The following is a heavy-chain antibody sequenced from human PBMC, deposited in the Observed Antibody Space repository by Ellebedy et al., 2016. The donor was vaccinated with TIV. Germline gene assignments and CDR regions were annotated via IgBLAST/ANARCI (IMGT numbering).Heavy chain of an antibody. V-gene: IGHV3-74*01. CDR2: INSDGSST. D-gene: IGHD5-24*01. CDR3: AQGGDGYTLL. Sequence: GESLKISCAASGFTFSSYWMHWVRQAPGKGLVWVSRINSDGSSTSHADSVKGRFTISRDNAKNTLYLQMNSLRAEDTAVYYCAQGGDGYTLLWGQGTLVTVSS. CDR1: GFTFSSYW. J-gene: IGHJ4*02.